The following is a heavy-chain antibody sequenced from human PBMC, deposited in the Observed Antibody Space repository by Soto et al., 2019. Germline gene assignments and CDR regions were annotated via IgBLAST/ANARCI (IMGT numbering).Heavy chain of an antibody. V-gene: IGHV1-8*01. CDR3: ARVRAARPRYWFDP. D-gene: IGHD6-6*01. CDR2: MNPNSGNT. Sequence: QVQLVQSGAEVKKPGASVKVSCKASGYTFTSYDINWVRQATGQGLEWMGWMNPNSGNTGYAQKFQGRVTMTRNTSIRTAYMELSSLRSEDTAVYYCARVRAARPRYWFDPWGQGTLVTVSS. CDR1: GYTFTSYD. J-gene: IGHJ5*02.